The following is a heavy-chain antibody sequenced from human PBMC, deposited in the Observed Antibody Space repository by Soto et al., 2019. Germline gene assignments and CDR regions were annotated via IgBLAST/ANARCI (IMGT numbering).Heavy chain of an antibody. CDR3: ARGRSAENSYYYYYGMDV. CDR2: INHSGST. D-gene: IGHD6-6*01. V-gene: IGHV4-34*01. J-gene: IGHJ6*02. CDR1: GGSLSGYY. Sequence: SETLFLTCAVYGGSLSGYYWSWIRQPPGKGLEWIGEINHSGSTNYNPSLKSRVTISVDTSKNQFSLKLSSVTAADTAVYYCARGRSAENSYYYYYGMDVWGQGTTVTVSS.